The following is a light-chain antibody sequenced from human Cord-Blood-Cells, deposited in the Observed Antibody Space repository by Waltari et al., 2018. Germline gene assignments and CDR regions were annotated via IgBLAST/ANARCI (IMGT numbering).Light chain of an antibody. CDR3: QQYNSYST. Sequence: DIQMTQSPPTLSAYVGDRVTITCRASQSISSWLAWYQQKPGKAPKLLIYKASSLESGVPSRFSGSGSGTEFTLTISSLQPDDFATYYCQQYNSYSTFGQGTKVEIK. V-gene: IGKV1-5*03. CDR1: QSISSW. J-gene: IGKJ1*01. CDR2: KAS.